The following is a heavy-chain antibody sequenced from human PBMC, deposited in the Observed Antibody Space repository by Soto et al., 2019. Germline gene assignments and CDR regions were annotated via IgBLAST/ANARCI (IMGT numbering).Heavy chain of an antibody. Sequence: GGSLRLSCAASGFTFSSYSMNWVRQAPGKGLEWVSSISSSSSYIYYADSVKGRFTISRDNAKNSLYLQMNSLRAEDTAVYYCARGWATINYGMDVWGQGTTVTVSS. D-gene: IGHD5-12*01. CDR2: ISSSSSYI. CDR1: GFTFSSYS. J-gene: IGHJ6*02. V-gene: IGHV3-21*01. CDR3: ARGWATINYGMDV.